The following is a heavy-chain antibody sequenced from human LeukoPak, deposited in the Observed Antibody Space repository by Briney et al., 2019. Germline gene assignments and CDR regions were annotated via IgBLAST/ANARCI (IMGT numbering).Heavy chain of an antibody. V-gene: IGHV1-2*04. CDR2: IDPNSGGT. D-gene: IGHD3-22*01. J-gene: IGHJ3*02. Sequence: ASVKVSCKASGYTFTGYYMHWVRQAPGQGLEWMGWIDPNSGGTNYAQKFQGWVTMTRDTSISTAYMELSRLRSDDTAVYYCARDMSNYYDSSGYYYGEFDAFDIWGQGTMVTVSS. CDR1: GYTFTGYY. CDR3: ARDMSNYYDSSGYYYGEFDAFDI.